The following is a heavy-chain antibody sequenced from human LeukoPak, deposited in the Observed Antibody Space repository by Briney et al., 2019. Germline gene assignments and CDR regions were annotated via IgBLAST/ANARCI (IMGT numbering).Heavy chain of an antibody. CDR2: IKQDGSEK. V-gene: IGHV3-7*01. J-gene: IGHJ4*02. Sequence: GGSLRLSCAASGFTFSSYGMSWVRQAPGKGLEWVANIKQDGSEKYYVDSVKGRFTISRDNAKNSLYLQMNSLRAEDTAVYYCARDTPLGELPGVSDYWGQGTLVTVSS. D-gene: IGHD1-26*01. CDR1: GFTFSSYG. CDR3: ARDTPLGELPGVSDY.